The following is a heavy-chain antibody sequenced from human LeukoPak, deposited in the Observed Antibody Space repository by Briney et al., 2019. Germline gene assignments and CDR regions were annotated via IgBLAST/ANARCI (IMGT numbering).Heavy chain of an antibody. Sequence: ASVKVSCKASGYTFTSYGISWVRQAPGQGLEWMGWISAYNGNTNYAQKLQGRVTMTTDTSTSTAYMELRSLRSDDTAVYYCARGAPSDIAARLPFDYWGQGTLVTVSS. V-gene: IGHV1-18*01. CDR1: GYTFTSYG. CDR2: ISAYNGNT. CDR3: ARGAPSDIAARLPFDY. J-gene: IGHJ4*02. D-gene: IGHD6-6*01.